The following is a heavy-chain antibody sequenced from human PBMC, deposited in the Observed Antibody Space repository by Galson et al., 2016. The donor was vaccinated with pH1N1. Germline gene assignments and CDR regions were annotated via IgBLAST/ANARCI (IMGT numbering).Heavy chain of an antibody. V-gene: IGHV4-30-4*08. D-gene: IGHD6-13*01. CDR3: ARGVAAAGSYYFDY. CDR2: IFYSEST. J-gene: IGHJ4*02. Sequence: TLSLTCTVSGGSISSGDYYWSWIRQPPGKGLEWIGYIFYSESTYYNPSLKSRVTISVDTSKNQFSLKLTSVTAADTAVYYCARGVAAAGSYYFDYWGQGTPVTVSS. CDR1: GGSISSGDYY.